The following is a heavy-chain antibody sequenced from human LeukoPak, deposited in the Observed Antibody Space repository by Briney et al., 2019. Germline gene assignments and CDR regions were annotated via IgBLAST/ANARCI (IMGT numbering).Heavy chain of an antibody. V-gene: IGHV4-30-2*01. CDR1: GGSISSGGYS. Sequence: PSQTLSLTCAVSGGSISSGGYSWRWIRQPPGKGLEWIEYIYHSGSTYYNPSLKSRVTISVDRSKNQFSLKLSSVTAADTAVYYCASSSWYDAFDIWGQGTMVTVSS. CDR3: ASSSWYDAFDI. J-gene: IGHJ3*02. CDR2: IYHSGST. D-gene: IGHD6-13*01.